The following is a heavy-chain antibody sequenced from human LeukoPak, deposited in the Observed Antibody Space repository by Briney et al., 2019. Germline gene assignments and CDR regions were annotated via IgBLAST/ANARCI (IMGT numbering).Heavy chain of an antibody. CDR3: ARASTFVPGELRYFDWLPYYYMDV. D-gene: IGHD3-9*01. CDR2: MNPNSGNT. V-gene: IGHV1-8*01. Sequence: GASVKVSCKASGYTFTNYDINWVRQATGQGLEWMGWMNPNSGNTGYAQKFQGRVTMTRNTSISTAYMELSSLRSEDTAVYYCARASTFVPGELRYFDWLPYYYMDVWGKGTTVTISS. CDR1: GYTFTNYD. J-gene: IGHJ6*03.